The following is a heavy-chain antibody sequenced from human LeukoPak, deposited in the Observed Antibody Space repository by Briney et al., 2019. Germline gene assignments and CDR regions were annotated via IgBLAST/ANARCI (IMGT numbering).Heavy chain of an antibody. Sequence: PSQTLSLTCTVSGGSFSSGDYSWNWIRQPAGKGLEWIGRIYTSGSTNYNPSLKSRVTISVDTSKNQFSPKLSSVTAADTAVYYCARDKYSYGYAPTNWFDPWGQGTLVTVSS. CDR2: IYTSGST. J-gene: IGHJ5*02. CDR3: ARDKYSYGYAPTNWFDP. CDR1: GGSFSSGDYS. V-gene: IGHV4-61*02. D-gene: IGHD5-18*01.